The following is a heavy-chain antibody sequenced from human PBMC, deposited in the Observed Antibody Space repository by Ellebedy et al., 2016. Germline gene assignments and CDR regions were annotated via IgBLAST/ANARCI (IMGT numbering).Heavy chain of an antibody. CDR3: AREGVGATGDAFDI. CDR1: GFTFSSYD. Sequence: GGSLRLXCAASGFTFSSYDMHWVRQATGKGLEWVSAIGTAGDTYYPGSVKGRFTISRENAKNSLYLQMNSLRDEDTAVYYCAREGVGATGDAFDIWGQGTMVTVSS. D-gene: IGHD1-26*01. CDR2: IGTAGDT. V-gene: IGHV3-13*04. J-gene: IGHJ3*02.